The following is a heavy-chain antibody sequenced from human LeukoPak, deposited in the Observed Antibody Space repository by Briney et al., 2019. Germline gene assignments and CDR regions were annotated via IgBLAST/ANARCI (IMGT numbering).Heavy chain of an antibody. Sequence: GASVKVSCKAPGGTFRSFAINWVRQAPGKGLEWMGGIIPMINTPKYAQRFQGRVSITADESTSTGYMEVSSLRSEDTAVYYCAIFQGTYGDNDNDFWEQGTLVTVSS. CDR2: IIPMINTP. V-gene: IGHV1-69*13. J-gene: IGHJ4*02. CDR1: GGTFRSFA. CDR3: AIFQGTYGDNDNDF. D-gene: IGHD4-17*01.